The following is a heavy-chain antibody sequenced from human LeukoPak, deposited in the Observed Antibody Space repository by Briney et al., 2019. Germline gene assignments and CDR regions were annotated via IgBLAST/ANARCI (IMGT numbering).Heavy chain of an antibody. J-gene: IGHJ5*02. D-gene: IGHD1-1*01. Sequence: GGSLRLSCAASGFTFSSYGMHWVRQAPGKGLEWVAFIRYDGSNKYYADSVKGRFTISRDNSKNTLYLQMNSLRAEDTAVYYCAKDPKLERRFGWFDPWGQGTLDTVSS. CDR1: GFTFSSYG. CDR3: AKDPKLERRFGWFDP. CDR2: IRYDGSNK. V-gene: IGHV3-30*02.